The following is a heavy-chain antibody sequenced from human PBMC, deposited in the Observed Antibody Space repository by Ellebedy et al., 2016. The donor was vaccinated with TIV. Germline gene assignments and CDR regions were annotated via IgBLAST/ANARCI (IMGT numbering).Heavy chain of an antibody. V-gene: IGHV1-69*13. CDR2: IIPLFGTA. CDR3: ARDPGHCTRTNCYHWFNP. Sequence: SVKVSCXTSGDTFRSYAISWVRQAPGQGLYWMGGIIPLFGTANYAQKFQGRVTITADESTSTAYMELSSLRSEDTAVYYCARDPGHCTRTNCYHWFNPWGQGTLVTVSS. J-gene: IGHJ5*02. CDR1: GDTFRSYA. D-gene: IGHD2-2*01.